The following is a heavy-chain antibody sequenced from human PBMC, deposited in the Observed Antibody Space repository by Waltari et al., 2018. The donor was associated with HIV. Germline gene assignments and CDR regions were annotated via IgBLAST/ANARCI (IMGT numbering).Heavy chain of an antibody. D-gene: IGHD3-22*01. CDR2: ISWNSLTT. Sequence: EAQVVESGGGLVQPGGPLSLSCVLAGFTFADFVLHWVRQVPGKGLEGVSGISWNSLTTGYADSVRGRFIISGDNAKTSLYLQMNSLRPEDTAFYYCAGGTFYNDGGFYGKFDYWGQGMLVTVSS. CDR3: AGGTFYNDGGFYGKFDY. CDR1: GFTFADFV. J-gene: IGHJ4*02. V-gene: IGHV3-9*01.